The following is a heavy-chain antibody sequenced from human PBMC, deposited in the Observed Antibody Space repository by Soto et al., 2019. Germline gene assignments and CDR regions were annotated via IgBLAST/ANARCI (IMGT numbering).Heavy chain of an antibody. J-gene: IGHJ4*02. Sequence: PGGSLRLSCAVSGFTFSSYWMHWVRQAPGKGLVWVSRINSDGSSTSYADSVKGRFTISRDNAKNTLYLEMNSLRAEDTAVYYCARTYCSGGRCYFGFDYWGQGTLVTVSS. D-gene: IGHD2-15*01. CDR2: INSDGSST. V-gene: IGHV3-74*01. CDR1: GFTFSSYW. CDR3: ARTYCSGGRCYFGFDY.